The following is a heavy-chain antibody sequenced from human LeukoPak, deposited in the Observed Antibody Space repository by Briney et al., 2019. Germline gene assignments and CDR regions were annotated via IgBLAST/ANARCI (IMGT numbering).Heavy chain of an antibody. J-gene: IGHJ6*03. CDR1: GFTFSSYW. CDR3: SLFGYSSSWYINYYYYMDV. Sequence: GGSLRLSCAASGFTFSSYWMHWVRQAPGKGLEWVSAISGSGGSTHYADSVKGRFTISRDNSKNTLYLQMNSLRAEDTAVYYCSLFGYSSSWYINYYYYMDVWGKGTTVTISS. V-gene: IGHV3-23*01. CDR2: ISGSGGST. D-gene: IGHD6-13*01.